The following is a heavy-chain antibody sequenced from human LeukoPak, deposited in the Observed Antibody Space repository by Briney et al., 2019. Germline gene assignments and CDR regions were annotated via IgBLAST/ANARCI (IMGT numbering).Heavy chain of an antibody. J-gene: IGHJ4*02. CDR1: GGSISSGDYC. Sequence: PSETLSLTCTVSGGSISSGDYCWSWIRQPPWKGLEWIVYIYYSGSTYYNPSIKSRVTISVDTSKNQFSLKLSSVPAADTAVYYCARDGPGGGATIAGFDYWGQGTLVTVSS. CDR2: IYYSGST. D-gene: IGHD3-16*01. V-gene: IGHV4-30-4*02. CDR3: ARDGPGGGATIAGFDY.